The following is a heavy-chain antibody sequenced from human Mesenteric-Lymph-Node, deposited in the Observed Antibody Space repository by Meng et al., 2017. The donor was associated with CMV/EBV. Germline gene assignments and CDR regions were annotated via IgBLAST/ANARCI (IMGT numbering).Heavy chain of an antibody. J-gene: IGHJ6*02. D-gene: IGHD1-1*01. Sequence: GGSLRLSCAASGFTFSSYGMHWVRQAPGKGLEWVAVIWYDGSNKYYADSVKGRFTISRDNSKNTLYLQMNSLRAEDTAVHYCAKDGIARPGDGMDVWGQGTTVTVSS. CDR1: GFTFSSYG. CDR2: IWYDGSNK. CDR3: AKDGIARPGDGMDV. V-gene: IGHV3-33*06.